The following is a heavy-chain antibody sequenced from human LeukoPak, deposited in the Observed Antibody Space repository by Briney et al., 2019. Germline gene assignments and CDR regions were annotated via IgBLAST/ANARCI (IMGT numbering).Heavy chain of an antibody. CDR3: ASGQKLGF. V-gene: IGHV3-7*01. Sequence: GGTLRLSCVASGFTFSSYWMSWVRQAPGKGLEGVANKKQDGSDKYYVDSVKGRFTISRDNAKNSLYLQMNSLRAEDTAVYYCASGQKLGFWGQGTLVTVSS. CDR2: KKQDGSDK. CDR1: GFTFSSYW. D-gene: IGHD6-13*01. J-gene: IGHJ4*02.